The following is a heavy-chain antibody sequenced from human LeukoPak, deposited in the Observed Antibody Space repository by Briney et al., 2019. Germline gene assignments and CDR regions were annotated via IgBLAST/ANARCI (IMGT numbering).Heavy chain of an antibody. Sequence: GGSLRLSCAASGFAFNGHGMNWVRQAPGKGLEWVSYISSSSSYIYSADFVKGRFSISRDNAKNSVYLQMNSLRDEDTAVYYCVSQYCSGGSCFSHWGQGTLVTVSS. CDR2: ISSSSSYI. CDR1: GFAFNGHG. J-gene: IGHJ4*02. D-gene: IGHD2-15*01. V-gene: IGHV3-48*02. CDR3: VSQYCSGGSCFSH.